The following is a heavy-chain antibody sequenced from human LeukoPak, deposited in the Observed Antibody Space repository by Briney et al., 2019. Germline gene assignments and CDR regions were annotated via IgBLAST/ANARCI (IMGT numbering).Heavy chain of an antibody. D-gene: IGHD2-8*02. Sequence: GGSLRLSCAASGFTFSSYSMNWVRQAPGKGLEWVSSISSSSSYMYYADSVKGRFTISRDNAKNSLYLQMNSLRAEDTAVYYCARRLVATPMDVWGQGTTVTVSS. V-gene: IGHV3-21*01. CDR2: ISSSSSYM. CDR3: ARRLVATPMDV. J-gene: IGHJ6*02. CDR1: GFTFSSYS.